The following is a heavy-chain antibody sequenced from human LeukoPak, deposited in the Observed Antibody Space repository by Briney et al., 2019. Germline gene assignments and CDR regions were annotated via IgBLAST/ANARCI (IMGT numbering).Heavy chain of an antibody. V-gene: IGHV1-2*02. Sequence: ASVKVSCKASGYTFTGYYMHWVRQAPGQGLEWMGWINPNSGGTNYAQKFQGRVTMARDTSISTAYMELSRLRSDDTAVYYCARSRTGSGFLFDYWGQGTLVTVSS. CDR1: GYTFTGYY. CDR3: ARSRTGSGFLFDY. D-gene: IGHD3-10*01. CDR2: INPNSGGT. J-gene: IGHJ4*02.